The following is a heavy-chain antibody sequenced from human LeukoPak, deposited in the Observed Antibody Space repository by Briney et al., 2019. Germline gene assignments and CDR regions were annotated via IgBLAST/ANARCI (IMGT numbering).Heavy chain of an antibody. V-gene: IGHV4-59*01. CDR2: ISYGAGNTYGVDT. J-gene: IGHJ4*02. Sequence: SETLSLTCTVSRGAISGYFWSWIRQSPGKPLEWIGYISYGAGNTYGVDTRYNPSLRSRVTISGDTSANHVSLKLASVTAADTATYHCATSYSNGWVVVGRFDYWGQGILVTVSS. D-gene: IGHD6-19*01. CDR1: RGAISGYF. CDR3: ATSYSNGWVVVGRFDY.